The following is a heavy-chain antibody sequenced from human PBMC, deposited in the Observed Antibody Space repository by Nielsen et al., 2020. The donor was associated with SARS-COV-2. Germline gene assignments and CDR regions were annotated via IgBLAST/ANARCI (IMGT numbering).Heavy chain of an antibody. V-gene: IGHV3-9*01. CDR2: ISWNSGSI. J-gene: IGHJ6*02. CDR3: ASLMTGYSSGWYGMDV. Sequence: SLTLSCAASGFTIDDYAMHWVRPAHGKGLEWVSGISWNSGSIGYADSVKGRFTISRDNAKNSLYLQMNSLRAEDTALYYCASLMTGYSSGWYGMDVWGQGTTVTVSS. CDR1: GFTIDDYA. D-gene: IGHD6-19*01.